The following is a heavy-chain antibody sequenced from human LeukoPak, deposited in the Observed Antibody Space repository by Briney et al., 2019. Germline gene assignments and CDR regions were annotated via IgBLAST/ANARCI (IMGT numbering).Heavy chain of an antibody. CDR3: GRAFPPLRTSSAGDL. J-gene: IGHJ4*02. D-gene: IGHD3-16*01. CDR1: GFTFSDYD. CDR2: ISYLSTHV. V-gene: IGHV3-21*01. Sequence: GGSLRLSCSASGFTFSDYDMNCVRPAPGKGLEWVSSISYLSTHVYYGDSVKGRFSISRDNAKNSLYLQMNSLGAEDTAIYYCGRAFPPLRTSSAGDLWGQGILVTVSS.